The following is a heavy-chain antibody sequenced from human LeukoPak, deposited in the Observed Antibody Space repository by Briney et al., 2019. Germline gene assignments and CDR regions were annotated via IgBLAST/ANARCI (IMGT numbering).Heavy chain of an antibody. CDR3: ARRKGYYYGSGTGYSYGHNYYYYMDV. D-gene: IGHD3-10*01. Sequence: SETLSLTCTVSGGSISSSSYYWGWIRQPPGKGLEWIGSIYYSGSTYYNPSLKSRVTISVDTSKNQFSLKLSSVTAADTAVYYCARRKGYYYGSGTGYSYGHNYYYYMDVWGKGTTVTISS. CDR2: IYYSGST. CDR1: GGSISSSSYY. V-gene: IGHV4-39*07. J-gene: IGHJ6*03.